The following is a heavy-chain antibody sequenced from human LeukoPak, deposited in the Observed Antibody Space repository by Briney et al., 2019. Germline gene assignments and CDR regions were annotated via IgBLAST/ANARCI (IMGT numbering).Heavy chain of an antibody. CDR3: ARSGGGDIVATVFDY. D-gene: IGHD5-12*01. CDR1: GYSFTNYW. CDR2: IYPGDSDT. V-gene: IGHV5-51*01. J-gene: IGHJ4*02. Sequence: GESLKISCKGSGYSFTNYWIGWVRQMPGKGLEWMGIIYPGDSDTRYSPSFQGQVTISADKSISTAYLQWSSLKASDTAMYYCARSGGGDIVATVFDYWGQGTLVTVSS.